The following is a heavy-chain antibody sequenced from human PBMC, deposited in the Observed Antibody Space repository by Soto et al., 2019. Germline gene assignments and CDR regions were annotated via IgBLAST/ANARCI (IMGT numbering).Heavy chain of an antibody. J-gene: IGHJ6*03. V-gene: IGHV3-21*01. D-gene: IGHD6-6*01. Sequence: VQLVESGGGLVQPGGSLRLSCAASGFTFSSYSMNWVRQAPGKGLEWVSSISSSSSYIYYADSVKGRFTISRDNAKNSLYLQMNSLRAEDTAVYYCAREAARPGYYYYYMDVWGKGTTVTVSS. CDR3: AREAARPGYYYYYMDV. CDR2: ISSSSSYI. CDR1: GFTFSSYS.